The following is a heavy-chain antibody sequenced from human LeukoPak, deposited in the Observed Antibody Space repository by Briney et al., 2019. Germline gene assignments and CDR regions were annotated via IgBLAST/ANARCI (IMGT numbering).Heavy chain of an antibody. D-gene: IGHD3-22*01. V-gene: IGHV4-39*07. CDR3: ARAPYYYDSSGYYYLGWYFDY. CDR2: IYYSGTT. CDR1: GGSISSSSYY. Sequence: SETLSLTCTVSGGSISSSSYYWGWIRQPPGKRLECIGSIYYSGTTYYNPSLKSRVTISVDTSKNQFSLKLSSVTAADTAVYYCARAPYYYDSSGYYYLGWYFDYWGQGTLVTVSS. J-gene: IGHJ4*02.